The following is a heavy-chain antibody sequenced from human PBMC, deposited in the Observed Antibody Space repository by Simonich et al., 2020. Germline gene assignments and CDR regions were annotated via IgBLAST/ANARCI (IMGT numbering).Heavy chain of an antibody. CDR2: SKPNSGGT. J-gene: IGHJ4*02. Sequence: QVQLVQSGAEVKKPGASVKVSCKASGYTFTGYYMHWVRQGPGQGLEWMGWSKPNSGGTNYAQKFQGRVTMTRDTSISTAYMELSRLRSDDTAVYYCAREVLTGIFTFDYWGQGTLVTVSS. CDR3: AREVLTGIFTFDY. CDR1: GYTFTGYY. D-gene: IGHD7-27*01. V-gene: IGHV1-2*02.